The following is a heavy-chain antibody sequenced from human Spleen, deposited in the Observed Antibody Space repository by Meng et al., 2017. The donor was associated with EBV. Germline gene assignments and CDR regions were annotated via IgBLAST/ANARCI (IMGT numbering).Heavy chain of an antibody. CDR1: GFIFSDSY. J-gene: IGHJ4*02. Sequence: HVEFVESGGGLVKPGGSLRLSCAASGFIFSDSYMTWIRQTPGKGLEWISYISNSGTTIKYADSVKGRFTISRDNAKNSLYLQLNSLRVDDTAVYYCARWSGRWTFDYWGQGTLVTVSS. CDR3: ARWSGRWTFDY. CDR2: ISNSGTTI. V-gene: IGHV3-11*01. D-gene: IGHD1-26*01.